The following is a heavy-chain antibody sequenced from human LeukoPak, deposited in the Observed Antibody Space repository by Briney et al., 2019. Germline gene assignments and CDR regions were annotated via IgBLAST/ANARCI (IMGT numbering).Heavy chain of an antibody. CDR1: GGSISSYY. CDR2: VNHSGST. Sequence: SETLSLTCTVSGGSISSYYWSWIRQPPGKGLEWIGEVNHSGSTNYNPSLKSRVTISVDTSKNQFSLKLSSVTAADTAVYYCASRKTAASGYSYGYFVYWGQGTLVTVSS. CDR3: ASRKTAASGYSYGYFVY. D-gene: IGHD5-18*01. J-gene: IGHJ4*02. V-gene: IGHV4-34*01.